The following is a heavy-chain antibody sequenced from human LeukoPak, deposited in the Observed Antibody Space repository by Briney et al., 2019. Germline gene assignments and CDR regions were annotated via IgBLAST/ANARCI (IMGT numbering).Heavy chain of an antibody. CDR1: GYSISSGYY. J-gene: IGHJ3*02. V-gene: IGHV4-38-2*02. CDR2: IYHSGST. CDR3: ARGGLGDALDI. D-gene: IGHD3-16*01. Sequence: SETLSLTCTVSGYSISSGYYWGWIRQPPGKGLEWIGSIYHSGSTYYNPSLKSRVTISVDTSKNQFSLKLSSVTAADTAVYYCARGGLGDALDIWGQGTMVTVSS.